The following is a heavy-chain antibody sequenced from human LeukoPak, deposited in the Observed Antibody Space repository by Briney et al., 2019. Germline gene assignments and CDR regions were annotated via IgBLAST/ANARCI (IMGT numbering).Heavy chain of an antibody. V-gene: IGHV3-48*04. CDR3: ARGYTYFDY. J-gene: IGHJ4*02. D-gene: IGHD5-12*01. CDR1: GFIFSTYS. Sequence: GGSLRLSCAASGFIFSTYSMNWVRQAPGKGLECVSFISSSGSAIYDADSVRGRFTISRDNAKNSLYLQMNSLIAEDTAVYYCARGYTYFDYWGQGTLVTVSS. CDR2: ISSSGSAI.